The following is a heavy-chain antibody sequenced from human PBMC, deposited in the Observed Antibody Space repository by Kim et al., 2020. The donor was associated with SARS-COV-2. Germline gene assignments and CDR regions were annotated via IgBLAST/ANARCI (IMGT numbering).Heavy chain of an antibody. V-gene: IGHV3-11*06. J-gene: IGHJ4*02. Sequence: SGYTPNARFLRGRCTIARDNAQKSLYLQMNSLRAEDTAIYYCARGRYYFDYWGQGTLVTVSS. D-gene: IGHD1-20*01. CDR3: ARGRYYFDY. CDR2: SGYT.